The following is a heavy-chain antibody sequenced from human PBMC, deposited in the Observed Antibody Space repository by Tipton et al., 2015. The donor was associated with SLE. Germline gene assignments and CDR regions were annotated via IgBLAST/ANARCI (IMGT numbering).Heavy chain of an antibody. D-gene: IGHD6-19*01. CDR3: ANRAVAGYYFHY. CDR1: GFSFSSYW. Sequence: SLRLSCASSGFSFSSYWMSWVRQAPGKGLEWVSAVSGSGDGTYYADSVKGRFTISRDNSKNTLYLHMDRLRAEDTAVYFCANRAVAGYYFHYWGQGTLVTVSS. V-gene: IGHV3-23*01. CDR2: VSGSGDGT. J-gene: IGHJ4*02.